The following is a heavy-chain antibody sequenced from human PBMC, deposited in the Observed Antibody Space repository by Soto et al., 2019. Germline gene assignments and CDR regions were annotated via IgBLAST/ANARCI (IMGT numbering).Heavy chain of an antibody. Sequence: SLRLSCASSGFTFSSYAMSWVRQAPGKGLEWVSAISGSGGSTYYADSVKGRFTISRDNSKNTLYLQMNSLRAEDTAVYYCAKEALVTTNNYYYYYGMDVWGQGTTVTVSS. CDR1: GFTFSSYA. CDR3: AKEALVTTNNYYYYYGMDV. CDR2: ISGSGGST. D-gene: IGHD4-17*01. J-gene: IGHJ6*02. V-gene: IGHV3-23*01.